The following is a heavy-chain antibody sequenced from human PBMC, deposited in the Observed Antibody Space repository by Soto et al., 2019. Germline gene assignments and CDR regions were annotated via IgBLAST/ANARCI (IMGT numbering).Heavy chain of an antibody. CDR3: ARDMTRTVVPYFDF. CDR2: IIPISGAA. Sequence: QVKLVQSGAEVKKPGSSVKVSCKASGGTFSNYVVKWVRQAPGQGLEWMGRIIPISGAANYAQKFQDRVTITADKSTSTSYMELRSLRSEDTAVYYCARDMTRTVVPYFDFWGQGTLVTVSS. J-gene: IGHJ4*02. D-gene: IGHD1-7*01. V-gene: IGHV1-69*06. CDR1: GGTFSNYV.